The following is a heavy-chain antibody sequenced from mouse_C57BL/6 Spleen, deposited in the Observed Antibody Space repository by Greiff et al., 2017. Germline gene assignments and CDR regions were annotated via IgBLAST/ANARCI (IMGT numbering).Heavy chain of an antibody. CDR1: GFTFSNYW. CDR2: IRLKSDNYAT. CDR3: TGGYYDYDGFAY. V-gene: IGHV6-3*01. Sequence: EVQVVESGGGLVQPGGSMKLSCVASGFTFSNYWMNWVRQSPEKGLEWVAQIRLKSDNYATHYAESVKGRFTISRDDSKSSVYLQMNNLRAEDTGIYYCTGGYYDYDGFAYWGQGTLVTVSA. J-gene: IGHJ3*01. D-gene: IGHD2-4*01.